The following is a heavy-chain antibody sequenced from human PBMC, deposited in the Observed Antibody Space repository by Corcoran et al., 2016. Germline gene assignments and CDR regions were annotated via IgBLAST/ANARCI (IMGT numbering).Heavy chain of an antibody. CDR1: GFTFSNAW. Sequence: EVQLVESGGGLVKPGGSLRLSCAASGFTFSNAWMSWVRQSPGKGLEWVGRIKSKTDGGTTDYAAPVKGRFTISRDDSKNTLYLQMNSLKTEDTAVYYCTTDPHITMVRGVMSAFDIWGQGKMVTVSS. J-gene: IGHJ3*02. CDR2: IKSKTDGGTT. CDR3: TTDPHITMVRGVMSAFDI. D-gene: IGHD3-10*01. V-gene: IGHV3-15*01.